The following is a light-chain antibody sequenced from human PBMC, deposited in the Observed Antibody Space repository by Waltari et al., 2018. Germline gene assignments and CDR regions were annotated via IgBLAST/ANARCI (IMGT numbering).Light chain of an antibody. V-gene: IGKV2D-29*01. CDR3: LQSLQFLT. CDR2: EVS. J-gene: IGKJ4*01. Sequence: DIVMTQTPLSLSVTPGQPVSISCNSSQSLVHNNGRTYLNGYLQRPGQPPQLRIYEVSHRCAGVPDRFSGSGSGTDFTLRISRVEAEDVGVYYCLQSLQFLTFGGGTKVETK. CDR1: QSLVHNNGRTY.